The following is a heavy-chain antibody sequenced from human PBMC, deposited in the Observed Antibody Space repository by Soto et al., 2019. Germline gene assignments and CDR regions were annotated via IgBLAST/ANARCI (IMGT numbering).Heavy chain of an antibody. Sequence: ASVKVSCKASGGTFSSYTISWVRQAPGQGLEWMGWIIPNLGITNYAQKFQGRVTMTRDTSTSTAYMELSRLRSDDTAVYYCASVYSSSWDFDYWVQGTLVTVSS. CDR2: IIPNLGIT. J-gene: IGHJ4*02. CDR1: GGTFSSYT. CDR3: ASVYSSSWDFDY. V-gene: IGHV1-2*02. D-gene: IGHD6-13*01.